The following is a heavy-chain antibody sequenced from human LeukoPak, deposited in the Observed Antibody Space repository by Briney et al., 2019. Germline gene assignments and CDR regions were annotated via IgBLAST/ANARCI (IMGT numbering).Heavy chain of an antibody. D-gene: IGHD4-11*01. CDR2: IYYSGST. CDR3: ARDPPATVTTGYFDY. V-gene: IGHV4-59*12. J-gene: IGHJ4*02. Sequence: SETLSLTCTVSGGSISSYYWSWIRQPPGKGLEWIGYIYYSGSTNYNPSLKSRVTMSVDTSKNQFSLKLSSVTAADTAVYYCARDPPATVTTGYFDYWGQGTLVTVSS. CDR1: GGSISSYY.